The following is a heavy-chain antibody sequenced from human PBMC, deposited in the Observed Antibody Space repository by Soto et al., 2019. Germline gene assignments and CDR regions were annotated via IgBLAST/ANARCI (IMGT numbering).Heavy chain of an antibody. D-gene: IGHD5-12*01. Sequence: EVQLIESGGGWVQPGTSLRVSCAASGFTFHEYAVHWVRQAPGKGLEWVSGISSDGDTIAYADSVQGRFTVFRDNAKNSLYLQMNSLRAEDTALYYCTKGGYDLIYYFGMDVWGQGTTVTVSS. CDR3: TKGGYDLIYYFGMDV. CDR2: ISSDGDTI. V-gene: IGHV3-9*01. CDR1: GFTFHEYA. J-gene: IGHJ6*02.